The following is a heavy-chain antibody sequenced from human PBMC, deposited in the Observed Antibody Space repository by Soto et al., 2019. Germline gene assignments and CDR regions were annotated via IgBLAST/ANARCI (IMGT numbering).Heavy chain of an antibody. CDR1: GGSFSGYY. D-gene: IGHD6-6*01. CDR3: ARDNLIAARPTTLDY. Sequence: PSETLSLTCAVYGGSFSGYYWSWIRQPPGKGLEWIGEINHSGSTNFNPSLKSRVTISVDTSKNQFSLKLISVTAADTAVYYCARDNLIAARPTTLDYWGQGTLVTVSS. CDR2: INHSGST. V-gene: IGHV4-34*01. J-gene: IGHJ4*02.